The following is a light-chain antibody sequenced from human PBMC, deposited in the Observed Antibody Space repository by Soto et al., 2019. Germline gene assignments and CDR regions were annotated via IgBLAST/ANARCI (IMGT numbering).Light chain of an antibody. CDR3: ISYTDRQSYL. Sequence: QSALTQPASVSGSPGQSITISCSGTSSDIGSYNHVAWYQQFPGKSPKLMIYAVSDRPPGVSDRFSGSKSGITASLTLSGLQTEDEADYYSISYTDRQSYLFGTGTKVTVL. V-gene: IGLV2-14*03. J-gene: IGLJ1*01. CDR2: AVS. CDR1: SSDIGSYNH.